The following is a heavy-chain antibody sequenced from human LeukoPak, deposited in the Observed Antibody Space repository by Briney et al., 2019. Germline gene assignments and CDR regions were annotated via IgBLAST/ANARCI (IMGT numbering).Heavy chain of an antibody. Sequence: GGSLRLSCAASGFTFSSYGMHWVRQAPGKGLEWVAFIRYDGSNKYYADSVKGRFTISRDNTKNTLFLQMNSLRAEDTAVYYCARSVSYDFWSGLDFWGQGSLVTVS. CDR1: GFTFSSYG. D-gene: IGHD3-3*01. V-gene: IGHV3-30*02. CDR3: ARSVSYDFWSGLDF. CDR2: IRYDGSNK. J-gene: IGHJ4*02.